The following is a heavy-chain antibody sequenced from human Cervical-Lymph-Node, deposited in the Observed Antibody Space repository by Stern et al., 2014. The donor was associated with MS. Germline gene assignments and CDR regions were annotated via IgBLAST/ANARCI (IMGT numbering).Heavy chain of an antibody. J-gene: IGHJ5*02. D-gene: IGHD6-6*01. CDR2: INPKSGGT. CDR1: GYIFTDYY. Sequence: QVQLVQSGAEVEKPGASVKVSCKASGYIFTDYYLHWVRQAPGQGLAWMGRINPKSGGTSYAQSFQGRVTLTRDTSITTAYMDLSRLTSDDTAVYYCTRALRIADRPSPGGHWFDPWGQGTLVIVSS. V-gene: IGHV1-2*02. CDR3: TRALRIADRPSPGGHWFDP.